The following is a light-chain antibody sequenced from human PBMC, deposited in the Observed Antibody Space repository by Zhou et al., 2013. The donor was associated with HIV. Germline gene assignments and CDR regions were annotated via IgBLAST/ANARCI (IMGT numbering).Light chain of an antibody. Sequence: EFVLTQSPGTLSLSPGERATLSCRTSQSVTSNFLAWYQQKPGQAPRLLIYGASTRATGIPARFSGNGSGTEFTLTISNMQSEDFAVYYCQQFSNWPPYTFGQGTKLEIK. CDR2: GAS. V-gene: IGKV3-15*01. CDR1: QSVTSN. J-gene: IGKJ2*01. CDR3: QQFSNWPPYT.